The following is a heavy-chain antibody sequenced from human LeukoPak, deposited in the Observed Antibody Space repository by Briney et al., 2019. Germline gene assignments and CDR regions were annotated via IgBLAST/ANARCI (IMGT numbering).Heavy chain of an antibody. D-gene: IGHD6-13*01. J-gene: IGHJ5*01. V-gene: IGHV3-7*01. CDR2: KKQDGSEK. Sequence: GSLRLSCAASGFTFSSYWMSWVREAPGKGLEWVANKKQDGSEKYYVDSVKGRFTISRDNAKNSLYLQMNSLRAEDSAVYYCARDKGSNNWYGWFDSWGQGTLVAVSS. CDR3: ARDKGSNNWYGWFDS. CDR1: GFTFSSYW.